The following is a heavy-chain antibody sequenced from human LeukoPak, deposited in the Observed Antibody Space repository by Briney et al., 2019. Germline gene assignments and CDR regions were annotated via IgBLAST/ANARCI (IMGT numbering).Heavy chain of an antibody. CDR1: GGSITSGSYY. Sequence: PSQTLSLTCTVSGGSITSGSYYWSWIRQPAGKGLEWIGSFYYSGSTYYNPSLKSRVTISVDTSKNQFSLKLTSVDAADTALYYCMRHEEMSTIYGFFDLWGRGTLVTVSS. V-gene: IGHV4-39*01. J-gene: IGHJ2*01. CDR3: MRHEEMSTIYGFFDL. D-gene: IGHD5-24*01. CDR2: FYYSGST.